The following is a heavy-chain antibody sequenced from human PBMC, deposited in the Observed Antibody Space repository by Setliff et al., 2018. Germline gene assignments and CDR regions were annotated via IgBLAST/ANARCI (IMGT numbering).Heavy chain of an antibody. V-gene: IGHV3-7*01. J-gene: IGHJ6*02. Sequence: GGSLRLSCTASGFTFGDYAMSWVRQAPGKGLEWVANIKQDGSGKYYVDSVKGRFTISRDNAKNSLYLQMNSLRAEDTAVYYCAGCGYGQYYAMDVWGQGTTVTVSS. D-gene: IGHD5-12*01. CDR3: AGCGYGQYYAMDV. CDR2: IKQDGSGK. CDR1: GFTFGDYA.